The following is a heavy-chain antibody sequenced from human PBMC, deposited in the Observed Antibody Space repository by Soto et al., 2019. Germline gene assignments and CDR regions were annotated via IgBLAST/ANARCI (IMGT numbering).Heavy chain of an antibody. D-gene: IGHD5-12*01. J-gene: IGHJ6*03. CDR3: ARGRGGAGYSGYGRYYYYYMDV. V-gene: IGHV1-8*01. CDR1: GYTFTSYD. Sequence: ASVKVSCKASGYTFTSYDINWVRQATGQGLEWMGWMNPNSGNTGYAQKFQGRVTMTRNTSISTAYMELSSLRSEDTAVYYCARGRGGAGYSGYGRYYYYYMDVWGKGTTVTVSS. CDR2: MNPNSGNT.